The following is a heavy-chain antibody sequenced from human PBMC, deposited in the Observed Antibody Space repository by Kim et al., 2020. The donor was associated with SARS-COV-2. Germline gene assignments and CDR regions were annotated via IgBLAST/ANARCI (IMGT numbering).Heavy chain of an antibody. CDR1: GFTFSNYG. CDR2: ISYDGTNT. Sequence: GGSLRLSCVASGFTFSNYGFHWLRQAPGNGLEWVAIISYDGTNTFYTDSLRGRFTISRDNSKSTLYLQMNSLRAEDSAVYYCARDPSTMIRHTSWARNFFDPWGQGTLVTVSS. J-gene: IGHJ5*02. D-gene: IGHD3-10*01. CDR3: ARDPSTMIRHTSWARNFFDP. V-gene: IGHV3-33*05.